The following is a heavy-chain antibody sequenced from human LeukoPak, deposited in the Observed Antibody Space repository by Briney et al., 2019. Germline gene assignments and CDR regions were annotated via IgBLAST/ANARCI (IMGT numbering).Heavy chain of an antibody. CDR1: GGSVRSHY. J-gene: IGHJ2*01. CDR2: IHYSGTT. D-gene: IGHD4-23*01. CDR3: ARVNSGQLLYCFFDL. V-gene: IGHV4-59*02. Sequence: SETLSLTCTVSGGSVRSHYWSWIRQPPGKGLEWIGYIHYSGTTYHNPSLKSRVTMSVDTSKTQVSLNVTSVTAADTAVYYCARVNSGQLLYCFFDLWGRGTLVTVSS.